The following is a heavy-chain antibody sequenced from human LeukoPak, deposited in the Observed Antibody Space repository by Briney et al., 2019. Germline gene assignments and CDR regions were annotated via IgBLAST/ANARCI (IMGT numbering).Heavy chain of an antibody. V-gene: IGHV1-2*02. J-gene: IGHJ4*02. Sequence: ASVKVSCKASGYTFTGYYMYWVRQAPGQGLEWMGWINPNSGGTNYAQRFQGRVTMTRDTSISTAYMELSRLRSDDTAVYYCATFLPIAIIGTPDSWGQGTLVTVSS. CDR2: INPNSGGT. CDR1: GYTFTGYY. D-gene: IGHD2/OR15-2a*01. CDR3: ATFLPIAIIGTPDS.